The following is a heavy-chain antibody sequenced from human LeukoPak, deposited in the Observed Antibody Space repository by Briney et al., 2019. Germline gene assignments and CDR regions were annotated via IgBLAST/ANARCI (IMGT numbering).Heavy chain of an antibody. V-gene: IGHV3-23*01. D-gene: IGHD6-19*01. J-gene: IGHJ2*01. CDR3: AKAENRYSSGWYDFGAPKKGYWYFDL. Sequence: PGGSLRLSCAASGFTFSSYAMSWVRQAPGKGLEWVSAISGSGGSTYYADSVKGRFTISRDNAKNSLYLQMNSLRAEDTAVYYCAKAENRYSSGWYDFGAPKKGYWYFDLWGRGTLVTVSS. CDR2: ISGSGGST. CDR1: GFTFSSYA.